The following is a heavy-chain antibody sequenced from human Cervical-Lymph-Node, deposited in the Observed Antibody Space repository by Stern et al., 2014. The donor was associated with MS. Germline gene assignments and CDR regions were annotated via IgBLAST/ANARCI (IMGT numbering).Heavy chain of an antibody. CDR3: FGDLEYQLYYYSMDV. J-gene: IGHJ6*02. D-gene: IGHD2-2*01. Sequence: EVQLVESGGGLVKNGGSLRLSCTASGFSFSKAWMSWVRQAPGKGLEWGSRIRSAVDGGTTDYAAPVKDRFTISSEDSLNTLSLQMNSLKTEDTVVYYCFGDLEYQLYYYSMDVLCQGTTVPVSS. CDR2: IRSAVDGGTT. CDR1: GFSFSKAW. V-gene: IGHV3-15*01.